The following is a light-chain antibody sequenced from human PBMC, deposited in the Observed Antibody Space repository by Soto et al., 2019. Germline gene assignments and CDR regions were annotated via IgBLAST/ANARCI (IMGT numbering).Light chain of an antibody. CDR3: QQYGSSPPGT. V-gene: IGKV3-20*01. CDR1: QSVSSSY. J-gene: IGKJ2*01. Sequence: EIVLTQSPGTRSLSPGERATLSCRASQSVSSSYLAWYQQKPGQAPRLLIYGASSRATGIPDRFSGSGSGTDFTLTISRLEPEDFAGYYCQQYGSSPPGTCDQGTKLEIK. CDR2: GAS.